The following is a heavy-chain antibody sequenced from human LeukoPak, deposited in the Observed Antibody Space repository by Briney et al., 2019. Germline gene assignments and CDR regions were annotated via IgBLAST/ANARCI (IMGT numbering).Heavy chain of an antibody. J-gene: IGHJ6*03. Sequence: GGSLRLSCAASGFTFSSYGMHCVRQAPGKGLEWVAVIWYDGSNKYYADSVKGRFTISRDNSKNTLYLQMNSLRAEDTAVYYCAKDYGGYMDVWGKGTTVTVSS. D-gene: IGHD4-23*01. CDR3: AKDYGGYMDV. CDR1: GFTFSSYG. CDR2: IWYDGSNK. V-gene: IGHV3-33*06.